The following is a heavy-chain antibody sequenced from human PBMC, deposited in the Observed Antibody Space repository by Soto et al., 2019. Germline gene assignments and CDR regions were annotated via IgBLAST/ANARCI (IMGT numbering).Heavy chain of an antibody. D-gene: IGHD2-2*01. CDR3: ARDSGYCSSTSCCFNY. Sequence: EVQLVESGGGLAQPGGSLRLSCTASGITFTSYWMSWVRRAPGKGLEWVANIKTDGSEKYYVDSVKGRFTISRDNAKKSLYLEMNSLRAEDAAVYYCARDSGYCSSTSCCFNYWGQGTLVTVSS. J-gene: IGHJ4*02. CDR2: IKTDGSEK. CDR1: GITFTSYW. V-gene: IGHV3-7*01.